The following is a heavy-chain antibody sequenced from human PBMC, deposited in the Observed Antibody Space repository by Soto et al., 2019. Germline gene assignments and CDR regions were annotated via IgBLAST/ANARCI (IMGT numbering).Heavy chain of an antibody. CDR3: PIWLYCSGGRCYRNWFDP. CDR1: GGTCSSYA. V-gene: IGHV1-69*13. CDR2: IIPIFGTA. J-gene: IGHJ5*02. D-gene: IGHD2-15*01. Sequence: SVKVSCKASGGTCSSYAISWVRQAPGQGLEWMGGIIPIFGTANYAQKFQGRVTITADESTSTAYMELSSLRSEDTAEYYCPIWLYCSGGRCYRNWFDPWGQGTLVTVSS.